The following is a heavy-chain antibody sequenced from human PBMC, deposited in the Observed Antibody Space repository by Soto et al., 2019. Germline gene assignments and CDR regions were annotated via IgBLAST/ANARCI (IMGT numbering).Heavy chain of an antibody. D-gene: IGHD3-9*01. Sequence: ASVKVSCKASGYTFTSYGISWVQQAPGQGLEWMGWISAYNGNTNYAQKLQGRVTMTTDTSTSTAYMELRSLRSDDTAVYYCARERRLLRYFDWLPDAFDIWGQGTMVTVSS. CDR3: ARERRLLRYFDWLPDAFDI. CDR2: ISAYNGNT. J-gene: IGHJ3*02. V-gene: IGHV1-18*01. CDR1: GYTFTSYG.